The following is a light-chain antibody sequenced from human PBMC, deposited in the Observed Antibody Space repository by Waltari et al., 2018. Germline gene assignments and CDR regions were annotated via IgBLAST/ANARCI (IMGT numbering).Light chain of an antibody. Sequence: DIQMTQSPSSLSASVGDRVTITCRASQGISNWLAWYQQKPGKGPKLLIYRASNLETGVPSRFSGSGSGTDFTLTISSLQPEDIATYYCQQHHNSPWTFGQGTKVEIK. CDR2: RAS. CDR3: QQHHNSPWT. J-gene: IGKJ1*01. V-gene: IGKV1-33*01. CDR1: QGISNW.